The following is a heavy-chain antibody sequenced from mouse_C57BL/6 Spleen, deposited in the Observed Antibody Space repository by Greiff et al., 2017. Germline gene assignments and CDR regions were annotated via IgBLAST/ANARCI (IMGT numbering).Heavy chain of an antibody. CDR1: GYAFSSSW. CDR2: IYPGDGDT. J-gene: IGHJ3*01. CDR3: ARREAPNDYGFAG. V-gene: IGHV1-82*01. Sequence: VQLQQSGPELVKPGASVKISCKASGYAFSSSWMNWVKQRPGQGLEWIGRIYPGDGDTNYNGKFKGKATLTADKSSSTAYMQLSSLTSEDSAVYCCARREAPNDYGFAGWGQGTLVTVSA. D-gene: IGHD2-4*01.